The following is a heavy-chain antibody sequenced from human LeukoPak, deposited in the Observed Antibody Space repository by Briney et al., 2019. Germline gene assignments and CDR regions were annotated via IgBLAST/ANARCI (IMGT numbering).Heavy chain of an antibody. CDR1: GFTFSGYG. J-gene: IGHJ4*02. V-gene: IGHV3-33*01. CDR2: IWYDGSNK. D-gene: IGHD6-19*01. CDR3: ARDRWRRYSSGSDY. Sequence: GGSLRLSCAASGFTFSGYGMHWVRQAPGKGLEWVPVIWYDGSNKYYADSVKCRFTISRDNSKNTLYLQMNSLRAEDTAVYYCARDRWRRYSSGSDYWGQGTLVTVSS.